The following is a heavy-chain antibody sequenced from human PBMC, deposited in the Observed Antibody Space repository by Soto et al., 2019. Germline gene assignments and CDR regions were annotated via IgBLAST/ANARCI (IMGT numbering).Heavy chain of an antibody. CDR1: GFTFSSYG. J-gene: IGHJ6*02. CDR2: ISYDGSNK. Sequence: PGGSLRLSCAASGFTFSSYGMHWVRQVPGKGLEWVAVISYDGSNKYYADSVNGRFTISRDNSKNTLYLQMNSLRAEDTAVYYCAKGERVGYYYYGLEVWGQGTTVTVPS. CDR3: AKGERVGYYYYGLEV. V-gene: IGHV3-30*18. D-gene: IGHD1-26*01.